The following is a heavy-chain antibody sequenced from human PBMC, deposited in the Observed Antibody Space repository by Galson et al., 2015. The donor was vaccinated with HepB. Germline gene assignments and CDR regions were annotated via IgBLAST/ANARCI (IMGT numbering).Heavy chain of an antibody. Sequence: QSGAEVKKSGESLKISCEGSGYTFTNYWIAWVRQMPGKGLEWMGIIYPRDSDTRYSPSFQGQVTISADNSITTAYLQWSSLKASDTAIYYCARQDVLIGGVAGQRHMDFWGQGTTVTVSS. V-gene: IGHV5-51*01. CDR3: ARQDVLIGGVAGQRHMDF. D-gene: IGHD3-16*01. J-gene: IGHJ6*02. CDR2: IYPRDSDT. CDR1: GYTFTNYW.